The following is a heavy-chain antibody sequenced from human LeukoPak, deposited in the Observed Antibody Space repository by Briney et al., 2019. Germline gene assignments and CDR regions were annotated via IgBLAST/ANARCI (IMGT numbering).Heavy chain of an antibody. D-gene: IGHD3-10*01. J-gene: IGHJ3*02. CDR3: AKPIPGSHELNAFDS. V-gene: IGHV3-33*03. CDR1: GFTFSSYG. CDR2: IWYHGNNK. Sequence: GRSLRLSCAASGFTFSSYGMHWVRQAPGKGLEGVAVIWYHGNNKYYADSVKGRFTISRDNSKNTLYLGMNSLRAEDTAVYYCAKPIPGSHELNAFDSWGQGTMVTVSS.